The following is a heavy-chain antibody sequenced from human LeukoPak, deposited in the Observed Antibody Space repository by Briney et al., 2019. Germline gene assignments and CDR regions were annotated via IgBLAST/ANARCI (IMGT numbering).Heavy chain of an antibody. CDR3: ARRRGSLYPFDY. J-gene: IGHJ4*02. CDR2: IYPDDSDV. D-gene: IGHD3-10*01. CDR1: GYTFNTNW. Sequence: GESLKISCKGSGYTFNTNWIAWVRQKPGKGLEWMGVIYPDDSDVRYNPSFEGLVTISADKSSSAVSLHWSSLRASDSAMYYCARRRGSLYPFDYWGQGTLVTVSS. V-gene: IGHV5-51*01.